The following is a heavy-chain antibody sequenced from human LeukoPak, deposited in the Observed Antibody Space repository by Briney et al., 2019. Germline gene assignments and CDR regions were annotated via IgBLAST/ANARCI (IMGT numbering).Heavy chain of an antibody. Sequence: SETLSLTCTVSGGSISSNSDYWGWIRQPPGKGLEWIGRIYTSGSTNYNPSLKSRVTISVDTSKNQFSLKLSSVTAADTAVYYCARVSYSSSSIHDAFDIWGQGTMVTVSS. D-gene: IGHD6-13*01. V-gene: IGHV4-39*07. CDR1: GGSISSNSDY. CDR3: ARVSYSSSSIHDAFDI. CDR2: IYTSGST. J-gene: IGHJ3*02.